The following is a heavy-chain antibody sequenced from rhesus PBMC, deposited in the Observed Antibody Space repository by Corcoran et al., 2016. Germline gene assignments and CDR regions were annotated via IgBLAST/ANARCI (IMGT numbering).Heavy chain of an antibody. CDR2: INGNSGRT. D-gene: IGHD6-25*01. J-gene: IGHJ4*01. CDR3: ARLGYSGSWRPTNGY. V-gene: IGHV4-80*01. CDR1: GASISSNW. Sequence: QVQLQESGPGLVKPSETLSLTCAVSGASISSNWWNWIRQPPGKGLEWIGEINGNSGRTTYNPSLKSRVTISQDASKNQFSLELSSVTAADTAVYYCARLGYSGSWRPTNGYWGQGVLVTVSS.